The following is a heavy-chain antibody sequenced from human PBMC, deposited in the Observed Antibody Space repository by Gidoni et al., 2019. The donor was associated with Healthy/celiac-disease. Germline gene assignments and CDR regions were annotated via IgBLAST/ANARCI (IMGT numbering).Heavy chain of an antibody. D-gene: IGHD3-3*01. V-gene: IGHV4-30-4*01. J-gene: IGHJ6*02. CDR2: IYYSVST. CDR3: AREGVEFLGPTPSPYYYYGMDV. Sequence: QVQLQESGPGLVKPSQTLSLTCTVSGGSISSGDYYWSWIRQPPGKGLEWIGYIYYSVSTYYNPSLKSRVTISVDTSKNQFSLKLSSVTAADTAVYYCAREGVEFLGPTPSPYYYYGMDVWGQGTTVTVSS. CDR1: GGSISSGDYY.